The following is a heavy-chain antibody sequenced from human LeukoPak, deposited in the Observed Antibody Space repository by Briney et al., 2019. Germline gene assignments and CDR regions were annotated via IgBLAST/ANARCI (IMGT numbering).Heavy chain of an antibody. J-gene: IGHJ2*01. V-gene: IGHV4-30-4*08. CDR1: GGSINSGDYY. Sequence: SETLSLTCSVSGGSINSGDYYWSWIRQPPGKGLEWIGYIYYSGSTYYNPSLKSRVTISVDTSKNQFSLKVSSVTAADTAVYYCARTERRGYFDLWGRGTLVTVSS. CDR3: ARTERRGYFDL. CDR2: IYYSGST.